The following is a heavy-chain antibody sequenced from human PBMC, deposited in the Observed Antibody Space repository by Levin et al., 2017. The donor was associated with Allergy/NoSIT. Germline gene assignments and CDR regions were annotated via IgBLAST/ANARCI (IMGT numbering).Heavy chain of an antibody. D-gene: IGHD4-17*01. CDR1: GFTFTSYW. CDR2: IDGDGSST. V-gene: IGHV3-74*01. CDR3: ARDRERDYGDDPYYYFGMDV. Sequence: GESLKISCAASGFTFTSYWMHWVRQVPGKGLVWVSRIDGDGSSTVYADSVKGRFTISRDNARNTLYLQINSLRAEDTAVYYCARDRERDYGDDPYYYFGMDVWGQGTTVTVS. J-gene: IGHJ6*02.